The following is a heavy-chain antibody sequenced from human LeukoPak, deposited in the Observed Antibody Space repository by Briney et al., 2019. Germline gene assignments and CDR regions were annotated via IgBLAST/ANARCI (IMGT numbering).Heavy chain of an antibody. Sequence: GRSLRLSCAASGFTFDDYTMHWVRHAPGKGLEWVSGISWNSGSIGYADSVKGRFTISRDNAKNSLYLQMNSLRAEDTALYYCAKERITMVRGALDYWGQGTLVTVSS. CDR3: AKERITMVRGALDY. V-gene: IGHV3-9*01. CDR1: GFTFDDYT. CDR2: ISWNSGSI. D-gene: IGHD3-10*01. J-gene: IGHJ4*02.